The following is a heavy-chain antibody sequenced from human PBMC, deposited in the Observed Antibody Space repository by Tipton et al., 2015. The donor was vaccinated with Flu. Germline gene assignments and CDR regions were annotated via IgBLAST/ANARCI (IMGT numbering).Heavy chain of an antibody. D-gene: IGHD3-10*01. CDR3: ARWGLPPPPGFGELSLDY. CDR1: GYTFTGYY. V-gene: IGHV1-2*06. CDR2: INPNSGGT. Sequence: QLVQSGAEVKKPGASVKVSCKASGYTFTGYYMHWVRQAPGQGLEWMGRINPNSGGTNYAQKFQGRVTMTRDTSISTAYMELSRLRSDDTAVYYCARWGLPPPPGFGELSLDYWGQGTLVTVSS. J-gene: IGHJ4*02.